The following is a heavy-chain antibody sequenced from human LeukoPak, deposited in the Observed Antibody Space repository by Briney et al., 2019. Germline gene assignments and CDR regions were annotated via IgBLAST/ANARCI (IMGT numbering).Heavy chain of an antibody. CDR3: ARQDSVTALDF. CDR2: IYPGDSDT. D-gene: IGHD2-21*02. J-gene: IGHJ4*02. Sequence: GESLKISCKGSGYSFTSYVIAWVRQMPGEGLEWMGIIYPGDSDTRYSPSFQGQVTISVDKSISTAYLQWSSLKASGTAMYYCARQDSVTALDFWGQGTPVAVSS. CDR1: GYSFTSYV. V-gene: IGHV5-51*01.